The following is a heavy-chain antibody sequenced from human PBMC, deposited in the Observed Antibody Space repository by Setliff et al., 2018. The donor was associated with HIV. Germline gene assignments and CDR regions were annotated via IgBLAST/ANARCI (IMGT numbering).Heavy chain of an antibody. D-gene: IGHD5-12*01. J-gene: IGHJ2*01. V-gene: IGHV4-4*07. CDR1: GGSISNYY. CDR2: IYTSGNT. Sequence: SETLSLTCTVSGGSISNYYWSWIRQPAGKGLEWIGRIYTSGNTNYNPSLKSRVTISVDTSKNQFSLKLSSVTAADTAVYYCARPSTGGGYNYWYFDLWGRGTLVTVSS. CDR3: ARPSTGGGYNYWYFDL.